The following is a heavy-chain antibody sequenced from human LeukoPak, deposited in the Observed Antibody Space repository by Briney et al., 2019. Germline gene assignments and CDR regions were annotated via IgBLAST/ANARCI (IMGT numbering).Heavy chain of an antibody. CDR2: INPNSGGT. CDR1: GYTFTGYY. D-gene: IGHD1-1*01. J-gene: IGHJ3*02. CDR3: ARDRDNWNGDAFDI. V-gene: IGHV1-2*02. Sequence: GASVKVSCKASGYTFTGYYMHWVRQAPGQGLEWVGWINPNSGGTNYAQKFQGRVTMTRDTSISTAYMELSRLRSDDTAVYYCARDRDNWNGDAFDIWGQGTMVTVSS.